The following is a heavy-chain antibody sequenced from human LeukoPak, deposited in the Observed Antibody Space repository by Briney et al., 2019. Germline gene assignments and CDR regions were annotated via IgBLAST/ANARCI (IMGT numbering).Heavy chain of an antibody. CDR2: IYHSGST. D-gene: IGHD6-19*01. CDR3: ARVRSSSGWSYNYFDY. J-gene: IGHJ4*02. V-gene: IGHV4-39*07. Sequence: SETLSLTCTVTGDSISGSNYYWAWIRQSPEKGLEWIGYIYHSGSTYYNPSLKSRVTISVDTSKNQFSLKLSSVTAADTAVYYCARVRSSSGWSYNYFDYWGQGTLVTVSS. CDR1: GDSISGSNYY.